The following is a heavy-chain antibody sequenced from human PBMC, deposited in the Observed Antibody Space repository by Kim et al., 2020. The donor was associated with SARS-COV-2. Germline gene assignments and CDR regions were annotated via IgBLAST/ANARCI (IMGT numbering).Heavy chain of an antibody. D-gene: IGHD1-7*01. CDR3: ARDRRGYNWNYGPYYYMDV. CDR2: IIPIFGIA. V-gene: IGHV1-69*04. J-gene: IGHJ6*03. CDR1: GGTFSSYA. Sequence: SVKVSCKASGGTFSSYAISWVRQAPGQGLEWMGRIIPIFGIANYAQKFQGRVTITADKSTSTAYMELSSLRSEDTAVYYCARDRRGYNWNYGPYYYMDVWGKGTTVTVSS.